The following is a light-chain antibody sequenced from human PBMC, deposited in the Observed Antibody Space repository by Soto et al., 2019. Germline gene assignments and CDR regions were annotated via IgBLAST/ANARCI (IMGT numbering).Light chain of an antibody. CDR3: QQFNNWPPLT. CDR2: SAS. Sequence: EVVMTQSPATLSVSPGERATLSCRASQFVSTNLAWYQQKPGQAPRLLIYSASTRATGIPARFSGSGSGTEFTLTISSLQSEDSAVYYCQQFNNWPPLTFGGGTKLEIK. J-gene: IGKJ4*01. CDR1: QFVSTN. V-gene: IGKV3-15*01.